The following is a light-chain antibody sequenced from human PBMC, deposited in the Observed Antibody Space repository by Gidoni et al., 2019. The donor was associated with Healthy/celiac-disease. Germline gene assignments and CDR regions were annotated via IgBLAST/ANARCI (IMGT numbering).Light chain of an antibody. V-gene: IGKV1-5*01. J-gene: IGKJ1*01. CDR2: DAS. Sequence: DIQMTQSPSTLSASVGDRVTITCRASQSISSWLAWYQQKPGKAPKLLIYDASSLESGVPSRLSGSGSGTEFTLTISSLQPDDFATYYCQQYNSYWTFXXXTKVEIK. CDR3: QQYNSYWT. CDR1: QSISSW.